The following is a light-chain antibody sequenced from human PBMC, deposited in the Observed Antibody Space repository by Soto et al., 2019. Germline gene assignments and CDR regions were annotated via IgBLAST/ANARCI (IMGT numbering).Light chain of an antibody. CDR1: QDISNY. Sequence: DIQMTQSPSSLSASVGDRVTITCQASQDISNYLNWYQQKPGKAPKLLIYDASNLETGVPSRFSGSGSGTDFTFTISSLQPEDIATYYYQQYDNHPRTFGGGTKVEIK. CDR3: QQYDNHPRT. V-gene: IGKV1-33*01. CDR2: DAS. J-gene: IGKJ4*01.